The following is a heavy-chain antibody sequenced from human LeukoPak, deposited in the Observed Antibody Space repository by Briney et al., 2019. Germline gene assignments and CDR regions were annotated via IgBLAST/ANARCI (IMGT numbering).Heavy chain of an antibody. J-gene: IGHJ3*02. CDR1: GFTFSSYA. CDR3: AKDFYPGGSWDSLDI. Sequence: PGGSLRLSCVASGFTFSSYAMSWVRQAPGKGLEWVSAISGSGGSTYYADSVKGRFTISRDNSKNTLYLQMISLRAEDTAVYYCAKDFYPGGSWDSLDIWGQGTMVTVSS. D-gene: IGHD6-13*01. V-gene: IGHV3-23*01. CDR2: ISGSGGST.